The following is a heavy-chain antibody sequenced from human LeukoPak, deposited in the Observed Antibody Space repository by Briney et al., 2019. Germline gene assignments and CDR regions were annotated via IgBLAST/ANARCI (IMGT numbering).Heavy chain of an antibody. V-gene: IGHV1-69*13. CDR3: ARAGYCSSGSCYSWGDLRYHYYYYYYMDV. Sequence: ASVKVSCKASGGTFSSYAISWVRQAPGQGLEWMGGIIPIFGTANYAQKFQGRVTITADESTSTAYMELSSLRSEDTAVYYCARAGYCSSGSCYSWGDLRYHYYYYYYMDVWGKGTTVTISS. J-gene: IGHJ6*03. CDR1: GGTFSSYA. CDR2: IIPIFGTA. D-gene: IGHD2-15*01.